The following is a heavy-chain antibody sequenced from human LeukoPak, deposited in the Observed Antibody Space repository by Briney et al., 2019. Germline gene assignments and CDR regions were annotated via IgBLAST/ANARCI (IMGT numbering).Heavy chain of an antibody. CDR1: GFTFSSYW. CDR3: ARRGQWLDPTSYYYYYMDV. D-gene: IGHD6-19*01. V-gene: IGHV3-7*01. Sequence: GGSLRLSCAASGFTFSSYWMSWVRQAPGKGLEWVANIKQDGSEKYYVDSVKGRFTISRDNAKNSLYLQMNSLRAEDTAVYYCARRGQWLDPTSYYYYYMDVWGKGTTVTVSS. CDR2: IKQDGSEK. J-gene: IGHJ6*03.